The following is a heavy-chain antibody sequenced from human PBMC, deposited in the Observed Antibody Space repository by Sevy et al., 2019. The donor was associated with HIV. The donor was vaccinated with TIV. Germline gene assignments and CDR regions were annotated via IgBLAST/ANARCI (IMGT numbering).Heavy chain of an antibody. D-gene: IGHD2-8*01. V-gene: IGHV3-23*01. CDR2: YSFGCGKI. Sequence: GGSLRLSCAASGFTFSKYSMSWIRQTPGKGLEWVSSYSFGCGKINYADSVKGRFTISRDDSRNTFYLQMNSLRAEDTAIYYCAREGCTKPHDYWGQGTVVTVSS. CDR1: GFTFSKYS. J-gene: IGHJ4*02. CDR3: AREGCTKPHDY.